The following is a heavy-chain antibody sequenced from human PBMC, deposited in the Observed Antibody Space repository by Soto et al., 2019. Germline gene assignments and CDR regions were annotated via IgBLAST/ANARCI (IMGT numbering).Heavy chain of an antibody. V-gene: IGHV4-34*01. CDR3: ARGIAAASNTGDYYHYYGMDG. Sequence: PSETLSLTCAVYGGSFSGYYWSWIRQPPGKGLEWIGEINHSGSTNYNPSLKSRVTISVDTSKNQFSLKLSSVTAADTAVYYCARGIAAASNTGDYYHYYGMDGWGQGTTVNVSS. CDR2: INHSGST. CDR1: GGSFSGYY. D-gene: IGHD6-13*01. J-gene: IGHJ6*02.